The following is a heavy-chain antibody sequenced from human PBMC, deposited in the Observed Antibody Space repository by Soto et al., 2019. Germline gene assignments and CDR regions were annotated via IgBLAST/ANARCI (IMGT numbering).Heavy chain of an antibody. Sequence: EVQLVESGGGLVQPGGSLRLSCAASGFTFSSYSMNWVRQAPGKGLEWVSYISPSSSAIYYADSVKGRFTVSRDNAKNSLFLQMNSLTDEDTAVYYCARVRGSTVPVHWFDPWGQGTLVTVSS. J-gene: IGHJ5*02. V-gene: IGHV3-48*02. CDR1: GFTFSSYS. D-gene: IGHD6-19*01. CDR2: ISPSSSAI. CDR3: ARVRGSTVPVHWFDP.